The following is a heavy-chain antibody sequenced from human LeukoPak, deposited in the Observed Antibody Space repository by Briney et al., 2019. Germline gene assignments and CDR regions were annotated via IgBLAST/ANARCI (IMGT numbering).Heavy chain of an antibody. CDR2: INHSGST. CDR1: GGSFSGYY. V-gene: IGHV4-34*01. J-gene: IGHJ4*02. D-gene: IGHD6-19*01. Sequence: PSETLSLTCAVYGGSFSGYYWSWIRQPPGKGLEWIGEINHSGSTNYNPSLKGRVTISVDTSKNQFSLKLSSVTAADTAVYYCARVEAVAGTPGYFDYWGQGTLVTVSS. CDR3: ARVEAVAGTPGYFDY.